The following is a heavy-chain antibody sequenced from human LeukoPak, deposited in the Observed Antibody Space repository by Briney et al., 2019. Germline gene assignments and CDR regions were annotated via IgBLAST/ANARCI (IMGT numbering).Heavy chain of an antibody. J-gene: IGHJ4*02. CDR2: IRSKANSYAT. CDR1: GFTFSGSA. CDR3: TRRMLYYDSSEDY. V-gene: IGHV3-73*01. Sequence: GGSLRLSCAASGFTFSGSAMHWVRQASGKGLEWVGRIRSKANSYATAYAASVKGRFTISRDDSKNTAYLQMNSLKTEDTAVYYCTRRMLYYDSSEDYWGQGTLVTVSS. D-gene: IGHD3-22*01.